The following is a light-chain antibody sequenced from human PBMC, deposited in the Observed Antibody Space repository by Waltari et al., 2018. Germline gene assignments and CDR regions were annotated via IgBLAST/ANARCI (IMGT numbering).Light chain of an antibody. CDR3: QQRKT. CDR1: QSINNY. CDR2: AAS. J-gene: IGKJ1*01. V-gene: IGKV1-39*01. Sequence: DIQMTQSPSSLSASVGDRVTITRRTSQSINNYLNWYQQKPGKAPKRLIYAASNLQSGVPARCSGSESGTEFTITISSLQPDDFATYCSQQRKTFGLGTNVEIK.